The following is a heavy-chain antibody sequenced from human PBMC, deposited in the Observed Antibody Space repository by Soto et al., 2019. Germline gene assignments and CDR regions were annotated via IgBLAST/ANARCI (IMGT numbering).Heavy chain of an antibody. D-gene: IGHD3-22*01. J-gene: IGHJ6*02. V-gene: IGHV1-18*01. CDR3: ARDHYYDSSGYYLHYYYYGMDV. Sequence: ASVKGACKASGYTFTSYGISWVRQAPGQGLEWMGWISAYNGNTNYAQKLQGRVTMTTDTSTSTAYMELRSLRSDDTAVYYCARDHYYDSSGYYLHYYYYGMDVWGQGTTVTVSS. CDR2: ISAYNGNT. CDR1: GYTFTSYG.